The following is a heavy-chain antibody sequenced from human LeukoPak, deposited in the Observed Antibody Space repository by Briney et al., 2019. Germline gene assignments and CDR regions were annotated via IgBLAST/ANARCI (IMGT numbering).Heavy chain of an antibody. D-gene: IGHD3-16*01. CDR2: ISAYNGNT. CDR1: GYTFTSYG. J-gene: IGHJ5*02. V-gene: IGHV1-18*01. Sequence: GASVKVSCKASGYTFTSYGISWVRQAPGQGLEWMGWISAYNGNTNYAQKLQGRVTMTTDTSTSTAYMELRSLRSDDTAVYYCARDPRYDYVWGTPPHIWFDPWGQGTLVTVSS. CDR3: ARDPRYDYVWGTPPHIWFDP.